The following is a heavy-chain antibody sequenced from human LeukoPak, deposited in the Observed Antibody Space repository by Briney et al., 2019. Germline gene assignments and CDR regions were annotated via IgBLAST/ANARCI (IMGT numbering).Heavy chain of an antibody. CDR3: AKSPKAMVRGVSNFDY. CDR2: ISWNSGSI. V-gene: IGHV3-9*01. CDR1: GFTFDDYA. Sequence: GGSLRLSCAASGFTFDDYAMHWVRQAPGKGLEWVSGISWNSGSIGYADSVKGRFTTSRDNAKNSLYLQMNSLRAEDTALYYCAKSPKAMVRGVSNFDYWGQGTLVTVSS. D-gene: IGHD3-10*01. J-gene: IGHJ4*02.